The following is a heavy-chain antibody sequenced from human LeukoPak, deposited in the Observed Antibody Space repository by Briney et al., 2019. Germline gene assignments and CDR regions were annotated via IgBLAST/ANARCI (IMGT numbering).Heavy chain of an antibody. CDR3: ARVRGYSSGWTRYYFDY. CDR2: IKQDGSEE. Sequence: GGSLRLSCAASGFTFSSYWMSWVRQAPGKGLEWVANIKQDGSEEYYVDSVKGRFTISRDNAKNSLYLQMNSLRAEDTAVYYCARVRGYSSGWTRYYFDYWGQGTLVTVSS. V-gene: IGHV3-7*01. D-gene: IGHD6-19*01. J-gene: IGHJ4*02. CDR1: GFTFSSYW.